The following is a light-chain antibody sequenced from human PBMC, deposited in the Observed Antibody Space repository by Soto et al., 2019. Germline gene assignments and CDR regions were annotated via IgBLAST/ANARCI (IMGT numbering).Light chain of an antibody. V-gene: IGKV3-11*01. J-gene: IGKJ5*01. Sequence: EIVLTQSPATLSLSPGERAPLSCRASQSVNIYLAWYQQKPGQAPRLLIYDASNRATGIPARFSGSGSATDFTLTISSLEPEDFAVYYCQQRSDWITFGQGTRLEIK. CDR2: DAS. CDR1: QSVNIY. CDR3: QQRSDWIT.